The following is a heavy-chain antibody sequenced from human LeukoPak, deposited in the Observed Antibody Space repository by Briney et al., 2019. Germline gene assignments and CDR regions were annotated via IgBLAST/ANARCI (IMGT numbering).Heavy chain of an antibody. Sequence: SETRSLTCAVYGGSFSGYYWSWIRQPPGNGLERIGEINHSGSTNYNPYLKSRFTISVDTSKNQFSLKLSSVTAADTAVYYCARGWRVLFDYWGQGTLVTVSS. D-gene: IGHD6-19*01. CDR1: GGSFSGYY. V-gene: IGHV4-34*01. CDR3: ARGWRVLFDY. J-gene: IGHJ4*02. CDR2: INHSGST.